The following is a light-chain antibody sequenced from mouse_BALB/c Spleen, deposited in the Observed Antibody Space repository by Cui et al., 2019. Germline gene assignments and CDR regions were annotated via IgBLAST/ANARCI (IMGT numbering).Light chain of an antibody. V-gene: IGKV12-46*01. CDR2: AAT. CDR3: QHFWGTPWT. J-gene: IGKJ1*01. Sequence: DIQMTQSTASLSVSVGETVTITCRASENIYSNLAWYQQKPGKSPQLLVYAATNLADGVPSRFSGSGSGTQYSLKINSLQSEDFGSYYCQHFWGTPWTFGGGTKLEIK. CDR1: ENIYSN.